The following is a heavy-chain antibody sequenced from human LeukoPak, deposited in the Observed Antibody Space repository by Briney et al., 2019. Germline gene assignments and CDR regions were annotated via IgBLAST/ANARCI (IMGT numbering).Heavy chain of an antibody. CDR2: FSSEGTAT. V-gene: IGHV3-74*01. Sequence: GGSLRLSCAASGFTLSRHWMHWVRQAPGKGLVWVSRFSSEGTATTYADSVKGRFTMSSDNAKNTLYLQMNGLGAEDTAVYYCTRDSSRDGLDIWGRGTMVTVSS. CDR1: GFTLSRHW. J-gene: IGHJ3*02. CDR3: TRDSSRDGLDI.